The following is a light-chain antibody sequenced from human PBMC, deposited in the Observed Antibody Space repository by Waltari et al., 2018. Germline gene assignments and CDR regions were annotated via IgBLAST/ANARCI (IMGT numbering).Light chain of an antibody. CDR2: DFQ. V-gene: IGLV2-14*03. CDR3: SSHTRSSTRV. J-gene: IGLJ3*02. Sequence: QSALTQPASVSGSPGQSITISCTGSSSDIGGYNYVSWYHQHPGKAPHVTLYDFQNRPSVVPDRLSGSQSRNAASLTISVLQDEDEADYYCSSHTRSSTRVFGGGT. CDR1: SSDIGGYNY.